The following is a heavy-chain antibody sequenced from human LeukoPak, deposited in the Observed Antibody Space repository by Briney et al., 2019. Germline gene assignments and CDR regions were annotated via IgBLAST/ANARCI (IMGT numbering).Heavy chain of an antibody. CDR3: ARDKRVAVAGTYIYYYYMDV. CDR1: GYTLTDLY. Sequence: ASVKVSCKVSGYTLTDLYIHWVRQAPGKGLEWMGGFDPENGDTIYAQKFQGRVTMTQDTSTDTAYMELSSLRSGDTSVYYCARDKRVAVAGTYIYYYYMDVWGNGTTVTISS. J-gene: IGHJ6*03. V-gene: IGHV1-24*01. D-gene: IGHD6-19*01. CDR2: FDPENGDT.